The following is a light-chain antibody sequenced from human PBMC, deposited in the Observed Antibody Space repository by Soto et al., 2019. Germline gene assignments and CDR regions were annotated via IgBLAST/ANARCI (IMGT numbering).Light chain of an antibody. CDR3: QQYTDWPLT. J-gene: IGKJ1*01. Sequence: EIVMTQSPATLSVSPGGRATLSCSASQSITSTYLAWYQQKPGQAPRLLIYGVSSRATGVPDRFSGSGSGTDFTLTISRLEPEDFAVYYCQQYTDWPLTFGQGTKVGIK. CDR2: GVS. V-gene: IGKV3-20*01. CDR1: QSITSTY.